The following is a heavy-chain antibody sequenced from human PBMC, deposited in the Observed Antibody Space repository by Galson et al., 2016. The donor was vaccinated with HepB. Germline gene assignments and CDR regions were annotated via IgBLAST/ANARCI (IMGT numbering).Heavy chain of an antibody. CDR1: GGTFSSNS. CDR3: ATESPESQWPDGIYYYGLDV. Sequence: SVKVSCKASGGTFSSNSISWVRQAPGQGLEWMGGLTPIAGIPNYAEKFQGRLTVSADETTSTAYMELSSLTSEDTAVYYCATESPESQWPDGIYYYGLDVWGQGTTVIVSS. D-gene: IGHD6-19*01. J-gene: IGHJ6*02. V-gene: IGHV1-69*10. CDR2: LTPIAGIP.